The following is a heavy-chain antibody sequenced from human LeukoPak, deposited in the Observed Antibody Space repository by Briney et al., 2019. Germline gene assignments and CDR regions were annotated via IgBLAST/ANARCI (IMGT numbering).Heavy chain of an antibody. CDR1: GGSISSSSYY. Sequence: SETLSLTCTVSGGSISSSSYYWGWIRQPPGKGLEWIGSIYYSGSTYYNPSLKSRVTISVDTSKNQFSLKLSSVTAADTAVYYCARHMYSSSLFDPRGQGTLVTVSS. J-gene: IGHJ5*02. CDR3: ARHMYSSSLFDP. D-gene: IGHD6-13*01. V-gene: IGHV4-39*01. CDR2: IYYSGST.